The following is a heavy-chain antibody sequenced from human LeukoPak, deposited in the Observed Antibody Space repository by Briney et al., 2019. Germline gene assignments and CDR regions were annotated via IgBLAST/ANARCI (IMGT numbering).Heavy chain of an antibody. CDR2: INPNSGGT. CDR3: ARVLGRNYYDSTPPHYFDY. J-gene: IGHJ4*02. V-gene: IGHV1-2*06. Sequence: ASVKVSCKASGYTFTGYYMHWVRQAPGQGLEWMGRINPNSGGTNYAQKFQGRVTMTRDTSISTAYMELSRLRSDDTAEYYCARVLGRNYYDSTPPHYFDYWGQGTLVTVSS. CDR1: GYTFTGYY. D-gene: IGHD3-22*01.